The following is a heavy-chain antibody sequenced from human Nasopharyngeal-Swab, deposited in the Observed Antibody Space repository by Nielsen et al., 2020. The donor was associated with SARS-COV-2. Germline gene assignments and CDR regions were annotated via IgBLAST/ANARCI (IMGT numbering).Heavy chain of an antibody. CDR3: ARQRVNNWFDP. D-gene: IGHD6-25*01. CDR2: IDPSDSYT. Sequence: EQQMSGKGLEWMGRIDPSDSYTNYSPSFQGHVTISADKSISTAYLQWSSLKASDTAMYYCARQRVNNWFDPWGQGTLVTVSS. J-gene: IGHJ5*02. V-gene: IGHV5-10-1*01.